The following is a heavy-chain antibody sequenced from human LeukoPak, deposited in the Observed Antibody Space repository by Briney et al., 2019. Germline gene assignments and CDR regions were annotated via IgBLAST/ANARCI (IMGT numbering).Heavy chain of an antibody. V-gene: IGHV3-21*01. CDR3: ARDGLYYDILTGPGPGYFDY. Sequence: PGGSLRLSCAASGFTFSSYSMNWVRQAPGKGLEWVSSISSSSSYIYYADSVKGRFTISRDNAKNSLYLQMNSLRAEDTAVYYCARDGLYYDILTGPGPGYFDYWGQGTLVTVSS. J-gene: IGHJ4*02. CDR2: ISSSSSYI. D-gene: IGHD3-9*01. CDR1: GFTFSSYS.